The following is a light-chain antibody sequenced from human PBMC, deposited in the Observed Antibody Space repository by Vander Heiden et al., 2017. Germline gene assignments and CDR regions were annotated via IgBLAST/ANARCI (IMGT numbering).Light chain of an antibody. Sequence: YVLTQPHSVSVAPGQPAKITGGGHNIGTKSVHWYQHRPGHAPVLVVYDDSDRPSGIPERFSGSNSGSAATLTISGVEDGDEADYFCQVWDSATDHHVFATGTKVTVL. V-gene: IGLV3-21*02. CDR3: QVWDSATDHHV. CDR2: DDS. CDR1: NIGTKS. J-gene: IGLJ1*01.